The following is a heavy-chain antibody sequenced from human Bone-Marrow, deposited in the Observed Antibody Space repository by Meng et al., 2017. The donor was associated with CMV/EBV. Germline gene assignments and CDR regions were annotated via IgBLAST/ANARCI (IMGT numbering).Heavy chain of an antibody. CDR1: GYTFTGYY. V-gene: IGHV1-2*02. D-gene: IGHD2-21*01. CDR2: INPNSGGT. CDR3: ARGSFRVIDIPVLSHGFDP. J-gene: IGHJ5*02. Sequence: ASVKVSCKASGYTFTGYYMHWVRQAPGQGLEWMGWINPNSGGTNYAQKFQGRVTMTRDTSISTTYMELSRLRSDDTSVYYCARGSFRVIDIPVLSHGFDPWGQGTLVTVSS.